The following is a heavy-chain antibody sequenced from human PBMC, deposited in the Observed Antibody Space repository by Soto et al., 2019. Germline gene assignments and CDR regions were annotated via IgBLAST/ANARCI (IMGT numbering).Heavy chain of an antibody. CDR2: INHSGST. V-gene: IGHV4-34*01. J-gene: IGHJ6*03. CDR3: ARVRGKDIVVVPAARGSYYMDV. D-gene: IGHD2-2*01. CDR1: GGSFSGYY. Sequence: SETLSLTCAVYGGSFSGYYWSWIRQPPGKGLEWIGEINHSGSTNYNPSLRSRVTISVDTSKNQFSLKLSSVTAADTAVYYCARVRGKDIVVVPAARGSYYMDVWGKGTTVTVSS.